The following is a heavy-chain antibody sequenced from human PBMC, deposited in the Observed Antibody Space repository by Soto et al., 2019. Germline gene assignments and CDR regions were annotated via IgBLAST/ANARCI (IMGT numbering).Heavy chain of an antibody. CDR2: MNRSGGI. V-gene: IGHV4-34*01. CDR1: GGSFSGYY. J-gene: IGHJ4*02. CDR3: ARWAIY. Sequence: PSETLSLTCDVYGGSFSGYYWTWIRQPPGKGLEWIGEMNRSGGINYNPSLKSRVTISVDTSKNLFPLKLTSVTAADTAVYYCARWAIYWGQGTLVTVYS.